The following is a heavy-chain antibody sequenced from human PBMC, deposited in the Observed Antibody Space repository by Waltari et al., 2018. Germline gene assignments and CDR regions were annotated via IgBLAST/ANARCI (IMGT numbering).Heavy chain of an antibody. CDR3: AKDGGYDSSGYFDY. Sequence: EVQLVESGGVVVPPGGSLRLSCAASGFTFDAYTMHWVPQAPGKGREWVSLISWDGGSTYYADSVKGRFTISRDNSKNSLYLQMNSLRTEDTALYYCAKDGGYDSSGYFDYWGQGTLVTVSS. CDR2: ISWDGGST. CDR1: GFTFDAYT. D-gene: IGHD3-22*01. V-gene: IGHV3-43*01. J-gene: IGHJ4*02.